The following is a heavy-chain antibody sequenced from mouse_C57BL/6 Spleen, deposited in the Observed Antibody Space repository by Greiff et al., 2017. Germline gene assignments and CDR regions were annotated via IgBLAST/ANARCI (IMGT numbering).Heavy chain of an antibody. Sequence: QVQLKQPGAELVRPGSSVKLSCKASGYTFTSYWMDWVKQRPGQGLEWIGNIYPSDSETHYNQKFKDKATLTVDKSSSTAYMQLSSLTSEDSAVYYCARGDYGSSFYAMDYWGQGTSVTVSS. CDR1: GYTFTSYW. D-gene: IGHD1-1*01. V-gene: IGHV1-61*01. CDR3: ARGDYGSSFYAMDY. CDR2: IYPSDSET. J-gene: IGHJ4*01.